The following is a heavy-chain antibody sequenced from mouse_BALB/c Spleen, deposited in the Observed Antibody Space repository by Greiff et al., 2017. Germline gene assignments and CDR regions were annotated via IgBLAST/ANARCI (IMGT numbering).Heavy chain of an antibody. CDR2: INPSSGYT. Sequence: VQLQQSAAELARPGASVKMSCKASGYTFTSYTMHWVKQRPGQGLEWIGYINPSSGYTEYNQKFKDKTTLTADKSSSTAYMQLSSLTSEDSAVYYCARRLYRYDAMDYWGQGTSVTVSS. CDR3: ARRLYRYDAMDY. D-gene: IGHD1-3*01. J-gene: IGHJ4*01. V-gene: IGHV1-4*02. CDR1: GYTFTSYT.